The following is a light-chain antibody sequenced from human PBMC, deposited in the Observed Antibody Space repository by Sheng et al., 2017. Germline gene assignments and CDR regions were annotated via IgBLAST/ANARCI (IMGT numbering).Light chain of an antibody. J-gene: IGLJ3*02. CDR1: SSNIGTHY. CDR3: SSCTSSIWV. Sequence: QSVLTQPPSVSAAPGQKVTISCSGSSSNIGTHYVSWYQQLPGTAPKLLIYENNKRPSGIPDRFSGSKSGTSATLGITGLQTGDEADYYCSSCTSSIWVFGGGTKLTVL. CDR2: ENN. V-gene: IGLV1-51*02.